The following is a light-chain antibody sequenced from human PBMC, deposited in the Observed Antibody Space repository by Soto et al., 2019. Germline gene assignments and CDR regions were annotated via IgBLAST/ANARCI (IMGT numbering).Light chain of an antibody. CDR3: QQYDSSVT. Sequence: EIVLTQSPGSLSLSPGERATLSCRASQSVDSRFFAWYQQRPGQAPRLLIYGASRRATGIPDRFTGSGAGTDFTLTISGLEPEDFALYDCQQYDSSVTFGLGTKVEIK. CDR1: QSVDSRF. V-gene: IGKV3-20*01. CDR2: GAS. J-gene: IGKJ1*01.